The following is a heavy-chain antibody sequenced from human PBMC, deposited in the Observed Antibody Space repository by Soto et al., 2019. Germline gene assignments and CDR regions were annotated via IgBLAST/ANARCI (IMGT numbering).Heavy chain of an antibody. D-gene: IGHD3-22*01. CDR1: GGSISSSSYD. CDR2: IYYSGST. Sequence: SETLSLTCTVSGGSISSSSYDGGWIRQPPGKGLEWIGSIYYSGSTYYNPSLKSRVTISVDTSKNQFSLKLSSVTAADTAVYYCARPYYYDSSGYYNQGYYFDYWGQGTLVTAPQ. J-gene: IGHJ4*02. V-gene: IGHV4-39*01. CDR3: ARPYYYDSSGYYNQGYYFDY.